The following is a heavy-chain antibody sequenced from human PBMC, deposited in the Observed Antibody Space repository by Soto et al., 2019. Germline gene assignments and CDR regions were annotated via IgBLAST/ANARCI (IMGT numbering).Heavy chain of an antibody. CDR1: GFTFDDYA. CDR2: ISWNSGSI. Sequence: LRLSCAASGFTFDDYAMHWVRQAPGKGLEWVSGISWNSGSIGYADSVKGRFAISRDNAKNSLYLQMNSLRAEDTALYYCAKDLDGWYNTNHVSDYYYYYYYGMDVWGQGTTVTVSS. J-gene: IGHJ6*02. CDR3: AKDLDGWYNTNHVSDYYYYYYYGMDV. D-gene: IGHD6-19*01. V-gene: IGHV3-9*01.